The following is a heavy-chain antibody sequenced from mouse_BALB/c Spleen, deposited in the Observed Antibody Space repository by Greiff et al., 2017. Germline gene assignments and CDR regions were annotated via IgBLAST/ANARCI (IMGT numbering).Heavy chain of an antibody. D-gene: IGHD1-1*01. CDR2: IDPYDSET. V-gene: IGHV1-52*01. J-gene: IGHJ4*01. Sequence: QVQLKQSGAELVRPGASVKLSCKASGYTFTSYWMNWVKQRPEQGLEWIGRIDPYDSETHYNQKFKDKAILTVDKSSSTAYMQLSSLTSEDSAVYYCARWDITQPKDYAMDYWGQGTSVTVSS. CDR1: GYTFTSYW. CDR3: ARWDITQPKDYAMDY.